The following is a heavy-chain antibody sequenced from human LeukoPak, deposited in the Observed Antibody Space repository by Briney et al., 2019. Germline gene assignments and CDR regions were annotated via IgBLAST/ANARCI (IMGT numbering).Heavy chain of an antibody. CDR2: IHPGDSDS. V-gene: IGHV5-51*01. J-gene: IGHJ4*02. CDR3: GRLRYTSVWSLTDY. CDR1: GYTFSNHW. D-gene: IGHD6-19*01. Sequence: GESLKLSCKASGYTFSNHWIGGVRQMPGKGLEWMGMIHPGDSDSRYTPSFQGQVTISADKSLNTAYLHYSSLKASDTAMYYCGRLRYTSVWSLTDYWGQGTLVTVSS.